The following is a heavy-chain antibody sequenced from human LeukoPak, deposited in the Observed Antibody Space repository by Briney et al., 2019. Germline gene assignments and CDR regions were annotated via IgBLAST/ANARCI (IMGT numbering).Heavy chain of an antibody. V-gene: IGHV1-69*13. CDR1: GGTFSSYA. Sequence: GASVKVSCKASGGTFSSYAISWVRQAPGQGLEWMGGIIPIFGTANYAQKFQGRVTITADESTSTAYMELSSLRSEDTAVYYCARVKVGVMNAFDIWGQGTMVTVSS. D-gene: IGHD3-16*01. J-gene: IGHJ3*02. CDR3: ARVKVGVMNAFDI. CDR2: IIPIFGTA.